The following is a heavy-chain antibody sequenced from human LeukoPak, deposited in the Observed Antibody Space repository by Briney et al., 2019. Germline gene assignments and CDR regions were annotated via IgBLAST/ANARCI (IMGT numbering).Heavy chain of an antibody. CDR1: GFTFDDYG. CDR3: AKGESITMIVVEEADAFDI. J-gene: IGHJ3*02. D-gene: IGHD3-22*01. Sequence: GGSLRLSCAASGFTFDDYGMSWVRQAPGKGLEWVSGINWNGGSTGYADSVKGRFTISRDNAKNSLYLQMNSLRAEDTALYYCAKGESITMIVVEEADAFDIWGQGTMVTVSS. CDR2: INWNGGST. V-gene: IGHV3-20*04.